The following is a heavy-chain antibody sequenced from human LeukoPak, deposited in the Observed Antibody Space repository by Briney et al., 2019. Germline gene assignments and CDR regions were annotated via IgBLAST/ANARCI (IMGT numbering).Heavy chain of an antibody. V-gene: IGHV1-2*02. CDR3: ARGVYYDSSGYYSDY. J-gene: IGHJ4*02. D-gene: IGHD3-22*01. CDR2: VNPNSGAT. Sequence: AASVKVSCKASGYTSIAYYMHWVRQAPGQGLEWMGWVNPNSGATNYAQKFQGRVTMTRDASLSTVYVELTWLTSDDTAVYYCARGVYYDSSGYYSDYWGQGTLVTVSS. CDR1: GYTSIAYY.